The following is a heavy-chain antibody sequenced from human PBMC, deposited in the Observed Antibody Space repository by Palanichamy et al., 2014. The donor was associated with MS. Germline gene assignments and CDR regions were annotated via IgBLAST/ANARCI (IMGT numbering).Heavy chain of an antibody. V-gene: IGHV3-15*07. D-gene: IGHD1-26*01. CDR1: GFTFSNVW. CDR3: TTDLGAPRRLIVETTT. Sequence: EVQLEESGGGLVEPGGSLRLSCAASGFTFSNVWMNWVRQAPGKGLEWVGRIRTKSDGGTTDYAAPVKGRFTLSRDDSKNTLYLQMNSLKTEDTAVYYCTTDLGAPRRLIVETTTWGQGTLVTVSS. CDR2: IRTKSDGGTT. J-gene: IGHJ5*02.